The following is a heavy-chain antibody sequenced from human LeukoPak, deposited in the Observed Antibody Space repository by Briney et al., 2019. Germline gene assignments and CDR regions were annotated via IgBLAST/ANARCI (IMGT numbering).Heavy chain of an antibody. D-gene: IGHD3-10*01. CDR1: GGSISSYY. V-gene: IGHV4-59*12. J-gene: IGHJ4*02. Sequence: SETLSLTCTVSGGSISSYYWSWIRQPPGKGLEWIGYIYYSGSTNYNPSLKSRVTISVDTSKNQFSLKLSSVTAADTAVYYCARGIVRAPSNYWGQGTLVTVSS. CDR3: ARGIVRAPSNY. CDR2: IYYSGST.